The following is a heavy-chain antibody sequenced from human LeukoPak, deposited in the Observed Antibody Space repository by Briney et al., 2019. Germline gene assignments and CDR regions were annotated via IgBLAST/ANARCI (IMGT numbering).Heavy chain of an antibody. CDR2: INPNSGGT. Sequence: ASVKVSCKASGYTFTGYYMHWVRQAPGQGLEWMGWINPNSGGTNYAQKFQGRVTMTRDTSISTAYMELSRLRSDDTAVYYCARDRFERGYCSGDSCINWFDPWGQRTLVTVSS. V-gene: IGHV1-2*02. D-gene: IGHD2-15*01. CDR1: GYTFTGYY. J-gene: IGHJ5*02. CDR3: ARDRFERGYCSGDSCINWFDP.